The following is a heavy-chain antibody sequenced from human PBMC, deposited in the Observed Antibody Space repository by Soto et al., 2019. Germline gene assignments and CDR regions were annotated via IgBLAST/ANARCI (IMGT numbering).Heavy chain of an antibody. Sequence: GGSLRLSCIASGFTFSSYWMHWVRQTPEKGLVWISHTDSDGTFTTYADSVKGRFTISRDNAKNTLYLQMNSLRAEDTAVYYRVRDDFGLGIDHWGLGTLVTVSS. CDR1: GFTFSSYW. CDR3: VRDDFGLGIDH. V-gene: IGHV3-74*01. D-gene: IGHD1-26*01. J-gene: IGHJ4*02. CDR2: TDSDGTFT.